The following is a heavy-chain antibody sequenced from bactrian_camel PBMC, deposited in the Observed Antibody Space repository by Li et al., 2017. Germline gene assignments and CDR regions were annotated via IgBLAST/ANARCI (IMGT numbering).Heavy chain of an antibody. D-gene: IGHD3*01. V-gene: IGHV3S53*01. J-gene: IGHJ4*01. CDR2: ITGTGTT. CDR1: GNTYSLNC. Sequence: HVQLVESGGGTAQPGRSLRLSCAASGNTYSLNCLGWFRQTPGKEREQVAAITGTGTTTYAESVKGRFTISKDNPKNTLYLQMNSLKPEDTAVYYCVATRRWVESKLSPNEYDFWGRGPRSPSP. CDR3: VATRRWVESKLSPNEYDF.